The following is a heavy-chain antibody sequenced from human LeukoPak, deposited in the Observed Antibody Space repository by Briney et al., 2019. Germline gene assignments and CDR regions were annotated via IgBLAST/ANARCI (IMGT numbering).Heavy chain of an antibody. CDR1: GFTFSTYW. CDR3: ARGRYYFEY. J-gene: IGHJ4*02. CDR2: INSDGSST. V-gene: IGHV3-74*01. D-gene: IGHD3-3*01. Sequence: GGSLRLSGAASGFTFSTYWMHWVRQAPGKGLVWVSRINSDGSSTSYADSVKGRSTISRDNAKNTLYLQMNNLRAEDTAVYYCARGRYYFEYWGQGTLVTVSS.